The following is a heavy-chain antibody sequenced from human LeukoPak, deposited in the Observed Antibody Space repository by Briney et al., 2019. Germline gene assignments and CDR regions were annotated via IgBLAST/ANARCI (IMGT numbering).Heavy chain of an antibody. J-gene: IGHJ6*02. Sequence: ASVKVSCKASGYTFTGYYMHWVRQAPGHGLEWMGWINPNSGGTNYAQKFQGRVTMTRDTSISTAYMELSRLRSDDTAVYYCARVNCSSTSCYSPGYYYYGMDVWGQGTTVTVSS. V-gene: IGHV1-2*02. D-gene: IGHD2-2*01. CDR2: INPNSGGT. CDR1: GYTFTGYY. CDR3: ARVNCSSTSCYSPGYYYYGMDV.